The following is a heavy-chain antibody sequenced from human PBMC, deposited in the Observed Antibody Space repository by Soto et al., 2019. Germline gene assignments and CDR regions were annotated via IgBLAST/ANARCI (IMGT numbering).Heavy chain of an antibody. Sequence: QVQLQQWGAGLLKPSETLSLTCAVYGGSFSGYYWSWIRQPPGKGLEWIGEINHSGSTNYNPSLKSRVTISVDTSKNQFSLKLSSVTAADTAVYYCARGKVTMVRGAKYYFDYWGQGTLVTVSS. V-gene: IGHV4-34*01. CDR2: INHSGST. D-gene: IGHD3-10*01. J-gene: IGHJ4*02. CDR3: ARGKVTMVRGAKYYFDY. CDR1: GGSFSGYY.